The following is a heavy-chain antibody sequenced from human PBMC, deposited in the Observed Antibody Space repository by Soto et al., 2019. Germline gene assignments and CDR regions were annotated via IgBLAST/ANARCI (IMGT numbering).Heavy chain of an antibody. J-gene: IGHJ6*02. D-gene: IGHD4-17*01. CDR1: GFTFSDYY. Sequence: LRLSCAASGFTFSDYYMSWIRQAPGKGLEWVSYISSSGSTIYYADSVKGRFTISRDNAKNSLYLQMNSLRAEDTAVYYCASQYGDYAHYYGMDVWGQGTTVTVSS. CDR2: ISSSGSTI. CDR3: ASQYGDYAHYYGMDV. V-gene: IGHV3-11*01.